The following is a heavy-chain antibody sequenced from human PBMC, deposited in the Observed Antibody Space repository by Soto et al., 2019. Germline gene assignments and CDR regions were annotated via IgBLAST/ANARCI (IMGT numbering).Heavy chain of an antibody. CDR1: GESFSGNY. Sequence: QVQLQQWGAGLLKPSETLSLTCATSGESFSGNYWSWVRQPPGKGLEWIGETNHRGTTVYNPSLRGRVSISLDMSKNQFSLRLRFVTAADSAVYYCARGDQKIVDAAEYWGPGTLVTVSS. D-gene: IGHD2-15*01. J-gene: IGHJ4*02. CDR3: ARGDQKIVDAAEY. CDR2: TNHRGTT. V-gene: IGHV4-34*01.